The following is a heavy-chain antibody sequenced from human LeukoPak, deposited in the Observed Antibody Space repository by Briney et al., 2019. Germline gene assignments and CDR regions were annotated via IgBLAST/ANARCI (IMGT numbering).Heavy chain of an antibody. CDR2: NNPKSGAT. CDR1: GYTFTGYY. V-gene: IGHV1-2*07. J-gene: IGHJ4*02. Sequence: ASVKVSCTASGYTFTGYYIHGVPQAPGQGLEWMGWNNPKSGATNYTRKFQGRVTMTRDTSISTAYMELGRLTSDDTAVYYCARTSDFDYWGQGTLVTVSS. CDR3: ARTSDFDY.